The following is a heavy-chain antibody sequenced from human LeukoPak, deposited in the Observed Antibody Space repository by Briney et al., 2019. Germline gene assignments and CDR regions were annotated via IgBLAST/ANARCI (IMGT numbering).Heavy chain of an antibody. Sequence: SETLSLTCTVSGGSISSGGYYWSWIRQPPGKGLEWIGYIYYTGSTNYNPSLESRVTMSADTSKNQFSLKLSSVTAADTAVYYCARLAYRGPVVADFDYWGQGTLVTVSS. CDR3: ARLAYRGPVVADFDY. CDR2: IYYTGST. D-gene: IGHD2-15*01. J-gene: IGHJ4*02. V-gene: IGHV4-61*08. CDR1: GGSISSGGYY.